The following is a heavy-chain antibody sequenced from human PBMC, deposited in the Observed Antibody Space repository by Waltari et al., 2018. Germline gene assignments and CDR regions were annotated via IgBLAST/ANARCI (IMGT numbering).Heavy chain of an antibody. CDR2: IYSGGST. CDR1: GFPVSNNY. V-gene: IGHV3-53*01. CDR3: ARLDFWTGSYY. J-gene: IGHJ4*02. D-gene: IGHD3-3*01. Sequence: EVQLVESGGGLIQPGGSLRLSWAVSGFPVSNNYMSRVRQAPGKGLEWVSVIYSGGSTYYADSVKGRFTISRDSSENTVYLQMSSLRAEDTALYYCARLDFWTGSYYWGQGTLVTVSS.